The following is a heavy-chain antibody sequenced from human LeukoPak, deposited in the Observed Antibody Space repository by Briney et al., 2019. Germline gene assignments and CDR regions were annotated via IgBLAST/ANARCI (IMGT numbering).Heavy chain of an antibody. CDR3: ARGGRRGAYSSSWFPISPGHFDY. J-gene: IGHJ4*02. V-gene: IGHV4-4*02. Sequence: SGTLSLTCAVSGDSLNTNTWWSWVRQPPGKGLEWTGEIFHSGSTNYNPSLKSRVTISVDKSKNQFSLKLSSVTAADTAVYYCARGGRRGAYSSSWFPISPGHFDYWGQGTLVTVSS. CDR1: GDSLNTNTW. CDR2: IFHSGST. D-gene: IGHD6-13*01.